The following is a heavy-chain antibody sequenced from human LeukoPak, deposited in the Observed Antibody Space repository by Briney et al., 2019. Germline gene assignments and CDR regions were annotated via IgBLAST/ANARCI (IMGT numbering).Heavy chain of an antibody. CDR3: AGTYYYDSSGYYPAFDY. CDR1: GYSFTDYA. J-gene: IGHJ4*02. D-gene: IGHD3-22*01. CDR2: INAANGST. Sequence: ASVKVSCKASGYSFTDYAMHWVRQAPGQRLEWMRWINAANGSTKYSQKFQGRVTITRDTSASRAYMELSSLRSEDTAVYYCAGTYYYDSSGYYPAFDYWGQGTLVTVSS. V-gene: IGHV1-3*01.